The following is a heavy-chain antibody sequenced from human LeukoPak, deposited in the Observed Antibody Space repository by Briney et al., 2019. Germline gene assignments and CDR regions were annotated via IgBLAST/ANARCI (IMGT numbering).Heavy chain of an antibody. V-gene: IGHV4-31*03. CDR3: ASAAGTFYFDY. Sequence: SETLSLTCTVSGGSISSGGYYWSWIHQHPGKGLEWIGYIYYSGRTYYNPSLNSRVTISVDTSKTQFSLRLSSLTAADTAFYYCASAAGTFYFDYWGPGTVVTVSS. J-gene: IGHJ4*02. D-gene: IGHD6-13*01. CDR2: IYYSGRT. CDR1: GGSISSGGYY.